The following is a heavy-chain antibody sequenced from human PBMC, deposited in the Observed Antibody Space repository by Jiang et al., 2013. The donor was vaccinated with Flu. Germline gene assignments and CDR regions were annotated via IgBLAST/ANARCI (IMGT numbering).Heavy chain of an antibody. CDR2: IDWDGDK. CDR3: AREQTSVTTGYYFDY. J-gene: IGHJ4*02. CDR1: TRGMC. D-gene: IGHD4-17*01. V-gene: IGHV2-70*11. Sequence: TRGMCVSWIRQPPGKALEWLARIDWDGDKYYSASLKTRLTISKDISKNQVALTMTNMDPVDTATYYCAREQTSVTTGYYFDYWGQGALVTVSS.